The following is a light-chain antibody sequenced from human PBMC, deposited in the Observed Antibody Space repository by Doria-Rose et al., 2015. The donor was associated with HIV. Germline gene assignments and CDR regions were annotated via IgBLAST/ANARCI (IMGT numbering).Light chain of an antibody. J-gene: IGKJ1*01. Sequence: TQSPGTLSLSPGVRATLSCRASQSFSSTYLAWYQQKPGQAPSLLIYDGSTRATGVTDRFSASGSGTDFTLTINRLEPEDFALYYCHQYGTSWTFGQGTKVEI. CDR3: HQYGTSWT. CDR2: DGS. V-gene: IGKV3-20*01. CDR1: QSFSSTY.